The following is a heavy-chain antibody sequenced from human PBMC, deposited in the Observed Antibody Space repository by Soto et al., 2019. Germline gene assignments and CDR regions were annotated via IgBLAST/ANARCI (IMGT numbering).Heavy chain of an antibody. Sequence: QVQLVESGGGVVQPGRSLRLSCAASGFTFSSYAMHWVRQAPGKGLEWVAVISYDGSNKYYADSVKGRFTISRDNSKNTLYLQMNSLRAEDTAVYYCARVGIAVAGTAYYFDYWGQGTLVTVSS. CDR1: GFTFSSYA. CDR2: ISYDGSNK. J-gene: IGHJ4*02. CDR3: ARVGIAVAGTAYYFDY. V-gene: IGHV3-30-3*01. D-gene: IGHD6-19*01.